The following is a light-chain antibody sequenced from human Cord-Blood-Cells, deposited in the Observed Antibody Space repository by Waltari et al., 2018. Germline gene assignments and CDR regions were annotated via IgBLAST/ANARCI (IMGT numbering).Light chain of an antibody. CDR1: QSISSY. V-gene: IGKV1-39*01. Sequence: DIQMTQSPSSLSASVGDRVTITCQASQSISSYLNWYQQKPGKAPKLLSYAASSLQSGVPSRFSGSGAGTDFTLTISSLQPENFATYYCQQSYSTPQYTFGQGTKLEIK. CDR3: QQSYSTPQYT. J-gene: IGKJ2*01. CDR2: AAS.